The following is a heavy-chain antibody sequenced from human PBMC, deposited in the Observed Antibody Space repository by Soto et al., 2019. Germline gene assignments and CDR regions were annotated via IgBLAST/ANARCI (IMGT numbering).Heavy chain of an antibody. J-gene: IGHJ4*02. CDR2: INSGSSTI. D-gene: IGHD5-12*01. V-gene: IGHV3-48*02. CDR3: ARVGGATMATMYFDP. CDR1: GLTFTGYS. Sequence: EVQLVESGGGLIQPGGSLRLSCAVSGLTFTGYSMNWVRQAPGKGLEWVSLINSGSSTIFYADSVKGRFTISRDNAKSSLHLEMNSLRDEDTAVYYCARVGGATMATMYFDPWGQGTLVTVSS.